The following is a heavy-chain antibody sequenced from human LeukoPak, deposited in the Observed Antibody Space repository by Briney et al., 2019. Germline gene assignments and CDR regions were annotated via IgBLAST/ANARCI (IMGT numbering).Heavy chain of an antibody. V-gene: IGHV5-51*01. Sequence: GESLKISCKGSGYSFPNYWIGWVRQMPGKGLEWMGNIHPGDSDTRYSPSFQGQVTISADKSINTAYLQWGSVEASDTAMYYCATMGFYNWFDPWGQGTLVTVSS. CDR3: ATMGFYNWFDP. J-gene: IGHJ5*02. CDR2: IHPGDSDT. CDR1: GYSFPNYW. D-gene: IGHD3-10*01.